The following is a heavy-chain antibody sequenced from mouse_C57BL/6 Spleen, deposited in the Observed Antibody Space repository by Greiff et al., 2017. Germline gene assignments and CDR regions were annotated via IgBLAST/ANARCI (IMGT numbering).Heavy chain of an antibody. CDR1: GFTFSSYA. J-gene: IGHJ3*01. V-gene: IGHV5-9-1*02. Sequence: EVQVVESGEGLVKPGGSLKLSCAASGFTFSSYAMSWVRQTPEKRLEWVAYISSGGDYIYYADTVKGRFTISRDNARNTLYLQMSSLKSEDTAMYDCTREGTPDAWFAYWGQGTLVTVSA. CDR2: ISSGGDYI. CDR3: TREGTPDAWFAY. D-gene: IGHD2-14*01.